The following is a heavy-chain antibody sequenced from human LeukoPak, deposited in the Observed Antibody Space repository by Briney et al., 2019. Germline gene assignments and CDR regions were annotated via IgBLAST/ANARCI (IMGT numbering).Heavy chain of an antibody. CDR1: GGSISSYY. CDR2: IYTRGNT. V-gene: IGHV4-4*09. J-gene: IGHJ6*03. CDR3: ARRSSSLSFYHYYYMDV. Sequence: SETLSLTCNVSGGSISSYYWRWIRQPPGKGLEWIGNIYTRGNTHYNPSLKSRVTISVDTSKNQFSLKLSSVTAADTAVYYCARRSSSLSFYHYYYMDVWGNGTTVTVSS. D-gene: IGHD6-6*01.